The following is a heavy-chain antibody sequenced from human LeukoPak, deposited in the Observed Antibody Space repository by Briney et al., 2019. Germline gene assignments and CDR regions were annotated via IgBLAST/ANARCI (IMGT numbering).Heavy chain of an antibody. CDR2: ISYDGSNK. Sequence: GGSLRLSCGASGFTFSSYAMHWVRQAPGKGLEWVAVISYDGSNKYYADSVKGRFTISRDNSKNTLYLQMNSLRAEDTAVYYCARGSGDYFDYWGQGTLVTVSS. D-gene: IGHD4-17*01. V-gene: IGHV3-30-3*01. CDR3: ARGSGDYFDY. CDR1: GFTFSSYA. J-gene: IGHJ4*02.